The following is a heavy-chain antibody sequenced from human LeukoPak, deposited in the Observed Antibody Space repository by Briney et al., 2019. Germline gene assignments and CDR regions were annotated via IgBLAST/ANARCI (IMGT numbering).Heavy chain of an antibody. Sequence: GGSLRLSXAASGFTFSDYYMSWIRQAPGKGLEWVSYISSSGSTIYYADSVKGRFTISRDNAKNSLYLQMNSLRAEDTAVYYCARDSITIFGVSLDYWGQGTLVTVSS. CDR2: ISSSGSTI. V-gene: IGHV3-11*04. D-gene: IGHD3-3*01. CDR1: GFTFSDYY. CDR3: ARDSITIFGVSLDY. J-gene: IGHJ4*02.